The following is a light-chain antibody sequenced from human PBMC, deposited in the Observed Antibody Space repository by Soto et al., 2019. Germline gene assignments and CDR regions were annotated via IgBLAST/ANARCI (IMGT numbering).Light chain of an antibody. CDR3: QQYDNLPPYT. J-gene: IGKJ2*01. CDR1: QDISNY. Sequence: DIQMTQSPSSLSASVGDRVTITCQASQDISNYLNWYQQKPGKAPKLLIYDASNLETGVPSRIRGRGSGTDFTFTISSLQPEDIATYYCQQYDNLPPYTFGQGTKLEIK. CDR2: DAS. V-gene: IGKV1-33*01.